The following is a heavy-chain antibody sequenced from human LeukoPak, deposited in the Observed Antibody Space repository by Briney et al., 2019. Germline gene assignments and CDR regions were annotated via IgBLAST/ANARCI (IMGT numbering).Heavy chain of an antibody. V-gene: IGHV4-34*01. CDR1: GGSFSGYY. CDR3: ARGRIAVAGTRTFDY. CDR2: INHSGST. Sequence: PSETLSLTCAVYGGSFSGYYWSWIRQPPGKGLEWIGEINHSGSTNYNPSLKSRVTISVDTSKNQFSLKLSSVTAADTAVYYCARGRIAVAGTRTFDYWGQGTLVTVSS. D-gene: IGHD6-19*01. J-gene: IGHJ4*02.